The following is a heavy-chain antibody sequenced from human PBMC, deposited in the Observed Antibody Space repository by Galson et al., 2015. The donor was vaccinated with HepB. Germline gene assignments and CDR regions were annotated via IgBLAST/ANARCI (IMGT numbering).Heavy chain of an antibody. CDR1: GFTFSSYA. CDR3: ARVGGYDILTGPYYYYYMDV. J-gene: IGHJ6*03. CDR2: ISGSGGST. V-gene: IGHV3-23*01. Sequence: SLRLSCAASGFTFSSYAMSWVRQAPGKGLEWVSAISGSGGSTYYADSVKGRFTISRDNSKNTLYLQMNSLRAEDTAVYYCARVGGYDILTGPYYYYYMDVWGKGTTVTVSS. D-gene: IGHD3-9*01.